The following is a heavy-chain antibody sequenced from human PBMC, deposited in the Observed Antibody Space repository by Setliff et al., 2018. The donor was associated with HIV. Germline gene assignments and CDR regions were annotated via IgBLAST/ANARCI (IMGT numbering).Heavy chain of an antibody. J-gene: IGHJ6*02. Sequence: GESLKISCKGSGYSFTTYWIGWVRQMPGKGLEWMGIIHPGDSYATYSPSFQGQVTFSADKSISTAYLQWRSLKASDTAMYYCARGQMVLDYYYGMDVWGHGTTVTVSS. CDR1: GYSFTTYW. V-gene: IGHV5-51*01. D-gene: IGHD3-10*01. CDR3: ARGQMVLDYYYGMDV. CDR2: IHPGDSYA.